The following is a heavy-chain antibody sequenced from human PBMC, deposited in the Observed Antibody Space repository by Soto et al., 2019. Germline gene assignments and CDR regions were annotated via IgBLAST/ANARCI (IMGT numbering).Heavy chain of an antibody. J-gene: IGHJ4*02. D-gene: IGHD1-26*01. Sequence: QVQLVQSGAEVKKPGASVKVSCKVSGYTLSELFVHWVRQAPGKGLEWLGGFDPEEGNTIYAQNFRGRVTMTDDTSTDTAHMELSSLRSDDTAVYYSATGFPQWELLQYWGQGTLLTVSS. CDR3: ATGFPQWELLQY. CDR1: GYTLSELF. CDR2: FDPEEGNT. V-gene: IGHV1-24*01.